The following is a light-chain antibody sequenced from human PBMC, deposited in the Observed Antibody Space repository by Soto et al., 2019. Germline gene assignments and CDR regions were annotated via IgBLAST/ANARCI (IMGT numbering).Light chain of an antibody. J-gene: IGLJ2*01. Sequence: QAVVTQPPSASGTPGQRVTISCSGSSSNIGTYTVNWYQQVPGTAPKLLIYSNNQRPSGVPDRFSGSKSGTSASLAISGLQSEDEADYYCAAWDASLIGAIFGGGTQLTVL. CDR1: SSNIGTYT. V-gene: IGLV1-44*01. CDR3: AAWDASLIGAI. CDR2: SNN.